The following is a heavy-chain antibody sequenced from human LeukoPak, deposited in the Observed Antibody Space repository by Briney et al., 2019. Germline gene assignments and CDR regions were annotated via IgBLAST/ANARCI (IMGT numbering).Heavy chain of an antibody. CDR2: IYYSGST. Sequence: PSETLSLTCTVSGGSISSYYWNWIRQPPGKGLEWIGYIYYSGSTNYNPSLKSRVTISVDTSRNQFSLKLSSVTAADTAVYFCAREMFVPGYYTQDAFDIWGQGTMVTVSS. CDR1: GGSISSYY. V-gene: IGHV4-59*01. J-gene: IGHJ3*02. D-gene: IGHD3/OR15-3a*01. CDR3: AREMFVPGYYTQDAFDI.